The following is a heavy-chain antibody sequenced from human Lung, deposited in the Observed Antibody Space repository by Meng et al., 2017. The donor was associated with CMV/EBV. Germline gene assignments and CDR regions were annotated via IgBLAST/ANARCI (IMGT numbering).Heavy chain of an antibody. D-gene: IGHD2/OR15-2a*01. CDR1: GYTFSNYD. CDR2: MNPNRGNT. J-gene: IGHJ6*01. V-gene: IGHV1-8*01. Sequence: ASVKVSCKASGYTFSNYDIIWVRQASGQGLEWVGWMNPNRGNTAYAQKFQGRVTMTRDTSTSIAYMELSSLRSGDTAVYYCARGQVQCSTINCHDYRFSGMDVSGQGATVSVSS. CDR3: ARGQVQCSTINCHDYRFSGMDV.